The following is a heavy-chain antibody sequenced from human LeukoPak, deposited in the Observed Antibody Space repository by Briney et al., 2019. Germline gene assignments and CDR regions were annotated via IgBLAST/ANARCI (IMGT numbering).Heavy chain of an antibody. D-gene: IGHD3-10*01. V-gene: IGHV5-51*01. J-gene: IGHJ4*02. Sequence: GESLKISCKGSGYSFTSYWIGWVRQMPGKGLEWMGIIYPGDSDTRYSPSFQGQVTISADKSISTAYLQWSSLKASDTAMYYCARTTMVRGVIDYFDYWGQGTLVTVSS. CDR1: GYSFTSYW. CDR3: ARTTMVRGVIDYFDY. CDR2: IYPGDSDT.